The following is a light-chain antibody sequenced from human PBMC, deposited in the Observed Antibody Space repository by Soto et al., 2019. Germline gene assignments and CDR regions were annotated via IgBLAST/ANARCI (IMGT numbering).Light chain of an antibody. CDR1: SSDVGGYNH. V-gene: IGLV2-14*01. Sequence: QSALTQPASVSGTPGQSITISCTGTSSDVGGYNHVSWYQHSPGKASKLILFAVSDRPSGVSHRFSGSKSGNTASLTIYGLQAEDEAHYYCCSYTSLSTVAFGGGTKLTVL. J-gene: IGLJ2*01. CDR3: CSYTSLSTVA. CDR2: AVS.